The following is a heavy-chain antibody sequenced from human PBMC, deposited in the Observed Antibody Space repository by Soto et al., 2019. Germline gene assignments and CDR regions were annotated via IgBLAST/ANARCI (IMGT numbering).Heavy chain of an antibody. Sequence: PSQTLSLTCAISVDSVSSYTAAWNWIRSSPARGLEWLGRSYSRSNWQYDDAVSVRSRITINPDTSKMHFSLQRNTVAPDDAAVYYCARGVAGSGFDSWGQGTLVTVSS. CDR1: VDSVSSYTAA. V-gene: IGHV6-1*01. CDR2: SYSRSNWQY. D-gene: IGHD6-19*01. J-gene: IGHJ4*02. CDR3: ARGVAGSGFDS.